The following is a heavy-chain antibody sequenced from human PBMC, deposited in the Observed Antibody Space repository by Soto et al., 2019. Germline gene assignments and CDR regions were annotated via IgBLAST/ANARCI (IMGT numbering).Heavy chain of an antibody. Sequence: QVQLVESGGGVVQPGKSLRLSCEASGFTCSNYGMQWVRQPPGKGLEWVAIIWYDVGKKDYADYAKGRFTISRDNSKNTLYLKMISLRSEGTAVYYCARDSGVEAIHGAALYIWGQGTMITVST. CDR3: ARDSGVEAIHGAALYI. CDR1: GFTCSNYG. J-gene: IGHJ3*02. CDR2: IWYDVGKK. D-gene: IGHD1-26*01. V-gene: IGHV3-33*01.